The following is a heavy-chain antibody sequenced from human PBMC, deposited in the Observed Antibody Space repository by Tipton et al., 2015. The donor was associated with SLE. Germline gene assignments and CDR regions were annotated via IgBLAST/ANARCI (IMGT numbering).Heavy chain of an antibody. CDR3: AREFLNPVTTVHYYFDL. V-gene: IGHV4-4*07. D-gene: IGHD4-11*01. CDR1: GGSISSYY. CDR2: IYTNGNT. Sequence: TLSLTCTVSGGSISSYYWSWIRQPAGGGLEWIGGIYTNGNTNYNPSLKSRVTMSVDTSKNHFSLKLISVTAADTAVYYCAREFLNPVTTVHYYFDLWGRGTLVTVSS. J-gene: IGHJ2*01.